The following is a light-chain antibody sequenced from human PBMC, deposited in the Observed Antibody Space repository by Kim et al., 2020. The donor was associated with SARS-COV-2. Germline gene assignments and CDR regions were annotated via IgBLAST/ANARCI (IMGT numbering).Light chain of an antibody. V-gene: IGKV1-5*01. CDR3: QHLGT. CDR1: QSISAW. Sequence: STLSASVGARVTSPCRASQSISAWMAWYQQKPGKAPKLLIYHASSLQSGVPSRFGGSGSGTEFTLTINNLQPDDFATYYCQHLGTFGLGTKVDIK. J-gene: IGKJ3*01. CDR2: HAS.